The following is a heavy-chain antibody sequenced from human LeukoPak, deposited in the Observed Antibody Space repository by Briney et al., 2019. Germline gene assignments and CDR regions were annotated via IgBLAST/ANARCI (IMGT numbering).Heavy chain of an antibody. J-gene: IGHJ6*02. Sequence: GGSLRLSCAASGFTFSNAWMSWVRQAPGKGLEWVGRIKSKTDGGTTDYAAPVKGRFTISRDDSKNTLYLQMNSLKTEDTAVYYCTTVDIVATIQGGFWYYGMDVWGQGTLVTVSS. CDR2: IKSKTDGGTT. CDR1: GFTFSNAW. CDR3: TTVDIVATIQGGFWYYGMDV. D-gene: IGHD5-12*01. V-gene: IGHV3-15*01.